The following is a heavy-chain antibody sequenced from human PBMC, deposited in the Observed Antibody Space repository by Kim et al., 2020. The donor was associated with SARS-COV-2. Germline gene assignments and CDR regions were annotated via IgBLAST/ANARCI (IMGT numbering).Heavy chain of an antibody. Sequence: SETLSLTCTVSGGSISSSSYYWGWIRQPPGKGLEWIGSIYYSGSTYYNPSLKSRVTISVDTSKNQFSLKLSSVTAADTAVYYCATNTYYYDSSGRDWGQGTLVTVSS. D-gene: IGHD3-22*01. CDR1: GGSISSSSYY. V-gene: IGHV4-39*01. J-gene: IGHJ4*02. CDR2: IYYSGST. CDR3: ATNTYYYDSSGRD.